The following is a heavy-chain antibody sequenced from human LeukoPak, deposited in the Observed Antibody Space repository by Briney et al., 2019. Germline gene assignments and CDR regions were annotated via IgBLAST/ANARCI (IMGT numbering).Heavy chain of an antibody. Sequence: PGGSLRLSCAASGFTFSSYGMHWVRQAPGKGLEWVAVISYDGSNKYYADSVKGRFTISRDNSKNTLYLQMNSLRAEDTAVYYCAKASRGLRFYYGMGVWGQGTTVTVSS. D-gene: IGHD3-10*01. CDR1: GFTFSSYG. J-gene: IGHJ6*02. CDR3: AKASRGLRFYYGMGV. CDR2: ISYDGSNK. V-gene: IGHV3-30*18.